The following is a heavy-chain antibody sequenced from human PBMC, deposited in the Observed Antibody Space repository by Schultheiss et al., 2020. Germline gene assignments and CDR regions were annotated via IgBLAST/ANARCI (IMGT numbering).Heavy chain of an antibody. CDR3: ASPYYYDSSGYYNLDYFDY. Sequence: GSLRLSCAASGFTFSSYGMSWVRQAPGKGLEWVSSISSSSSYIYYADSVKGRFTISRDNAKNSLYLQMNSLRAEDTAVYYCASPYYYDSSGYYNLDYFDYWGQGTLVTVSS. V-gene: IGHV3-21*01. J-gene: IGHJ4*02. CDR2: ISSSSSYI. CDR1: GFTFSSYG. D-gene: IGHD3-22*01.